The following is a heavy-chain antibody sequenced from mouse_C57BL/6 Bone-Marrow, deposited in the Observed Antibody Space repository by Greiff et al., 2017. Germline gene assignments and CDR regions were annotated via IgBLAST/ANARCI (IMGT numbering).Heavy chain of an antibody. V-gene: IGHV1-26*01. D-gene: IGHD2-3*01. CDR1: GYTFTDYY. J-gene: IGHJ3*01. CDR3: ARDDGYYLAWFAY. CDR2: INPNNGGT. Sequence: EVQLQQSGPELVKPGASVKISCKASGYTFTDYYMNWVKQSHGKSLEWIGDINPNNGGTSYNQKFKGKATLTVDKSSSTAYMALRSLTSEDSAVYYCARDDGYYLAWFAYWGQGTLVTVSA.